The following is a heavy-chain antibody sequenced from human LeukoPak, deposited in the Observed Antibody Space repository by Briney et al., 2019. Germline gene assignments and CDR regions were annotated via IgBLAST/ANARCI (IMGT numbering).Heavy chain of an antibody. CDR2: IIPIFNTT. CDR3: ATDSTALPQNGRGAFPVDY. Sequence: ASVKVSCKASGGTFNRNTISWVRQAPGQGLEWMGGIIPIFNTTNYAQKFQGRVTMTEDTSTDTAYMELSSLRSEDTAVYYCATDSTALPQNGRGAFPVDYWGQGTLVTVSS. J-gene: IGHJ4*02. D-gene: IGHD2/OR15-2a*01. CDR1: GGTFNRNT. V-gene: IGHV1-69*06.